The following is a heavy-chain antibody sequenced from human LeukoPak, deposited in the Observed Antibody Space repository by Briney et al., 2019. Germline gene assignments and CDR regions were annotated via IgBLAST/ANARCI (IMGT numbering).Heavy chain of an antibody. D-gene: IGHD2-2*02. CDR3: ASDCNSTSCYSY. CDR2: ISSSSSYI. J-gene: IGHJ4*02. CDR1: GFTFSSYS. Sequence: GGSLRLSCAASGFTFSSYSMNWVRQAPGKGLEWVSSISSSSSYIYYADSVKGRFTISRDNAKNSLYLQMNSLRAEDTAVYYCASDCNSTSCYSYWGQGTLVTVSS. V-gene: IGHV3-21*01.